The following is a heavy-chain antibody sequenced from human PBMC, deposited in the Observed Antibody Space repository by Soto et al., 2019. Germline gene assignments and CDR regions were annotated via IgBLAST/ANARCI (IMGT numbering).Heavy chain of an antibody. V-gene: IGHV4-59*01. CDR3: ARANLNGYYYYYYMDV. J-gene: IGHJ6*03. CDR2: IYYSGST. CDR1: GGSISSYY. Sequence: SETLSLTCTVSGGSISSYYWSWIRQPPGKGLEWIGYIYYSGSTNCNPSLKSRVTISVDTSKNQFSLKLSSVTAADTAVYYCARANLNGYYYYYYMDVWGKGTTVTVSS.